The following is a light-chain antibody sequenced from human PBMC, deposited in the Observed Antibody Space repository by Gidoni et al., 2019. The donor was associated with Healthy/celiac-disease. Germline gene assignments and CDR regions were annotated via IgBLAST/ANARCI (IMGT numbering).Light chain of an antibody. CDR3: QSADSSVV. CDR1: ALPKQY. J-gene: IGLJ2*01. V-gene: IGLV3-25*03. CDR2: KDS. Sequence: SYALTHPPSVTVSPGQTDRNTCSGDALPKQYAYWYQQKPGQAPVLVIYKDSERPSGIPERFSGSSSGTTVTLTISGVQAEDEADYYCQSADSSVVFGGGTKLTVL.